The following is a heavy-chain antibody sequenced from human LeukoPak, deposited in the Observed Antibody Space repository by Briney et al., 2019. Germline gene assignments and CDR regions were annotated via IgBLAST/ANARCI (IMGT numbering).Heavy chain of an antibody. CDR1: GGSVSTGTYF. D-gene: IGHD3-16*01. V-gene: IGHV4-61*01. CDR2: IFYSGST. Sequence: PSETLSLTCTVSGGSVSTGTYFWSWIRQPPGKGLEWIGEIFYSGSTNYNPSLKSRVTISVDTSKNQFSLKLNSVTAADVAIYYCAGGHTRYFALWGRGTLVTVSS. CDR3: AGGHTRYFAL. J-gene: IGHJ2*01.